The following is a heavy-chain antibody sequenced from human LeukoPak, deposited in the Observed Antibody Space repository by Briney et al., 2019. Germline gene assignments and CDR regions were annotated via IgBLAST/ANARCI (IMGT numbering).Heavy chain of an antibody. J-gene: IGHJ4*02. Sequence: GGSLRLSCAASGFTFSSYAMTWVRQSPGKGLEWVSSISGSGGNTYSADSVKGRCTISRDNSKKTLYLQMNSLRAEDTAVYYCAKGMSATSGYLELEYWGQGTLATVSS. D-gene: IGHD3-22*01. CDR1: GFTFSSYA. CDR3: AKGMSATSGYLELEY. V-gene: IGHV3-23*01. CDR2: ISGSGGNT.